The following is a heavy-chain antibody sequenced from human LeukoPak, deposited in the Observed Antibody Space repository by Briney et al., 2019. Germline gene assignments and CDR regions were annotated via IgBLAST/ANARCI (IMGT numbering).Heavy chain of an antibody. V-gene: IGHV4-34*01. J-gene: IGHJ4*02. CDR1: GGSLSGYY. CDR3: ARGNYDILTGSTFDY. Sequence: SETLSLTCAVYGGSLSGYYWSWIRQPPGKGLEWIGEINHSGSTNYNPSLKSRVTISVDTSKNQFSLKLSSVTAADTAVYYCARGNYDILTGSTFDYWGQGTLVTVSS. D-gene: IGHD3-9*01. CDR2: INHSGST.